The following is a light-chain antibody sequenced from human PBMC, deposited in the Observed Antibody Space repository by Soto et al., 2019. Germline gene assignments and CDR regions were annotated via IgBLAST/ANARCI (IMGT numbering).Light chain of an antibody. J-gene: IGKJ3*01. V-gene: IGKV2-28*01. CDR3: MQALQTPFT. CDR2: LGS. Sequence: DIVMTQSPLSLPVTPGEPASISCRSSQSLLHSNGYNYLVWYLQKPGQSPQLLIYLGSNRASGVHGRFRGSGSGTDLTLKISRVEAEDVGVYYCMQALQTPFTFGAGTKVHIK. CDR1: QSLLHSNGYNY.